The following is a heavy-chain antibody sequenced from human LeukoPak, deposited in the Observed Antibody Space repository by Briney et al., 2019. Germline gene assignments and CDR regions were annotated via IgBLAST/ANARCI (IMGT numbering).Heavy chain of an antibody. CDR2: IRYDGSNK. CDR1: GFTFSSYS. J-gene: IGHJ4*02. Sequence: GGSLRLSCAASGFTFSSYSMNWVRQAPGKWLEWVAFIRYDGSNKYYADSVKGRFTISRDNSKNTLYLQMNSLRAEDTAVYYCAKDGLLWFGDPTFDYWGQGTLVTVSS. CDR3: AKDGLLWFGDPTFDY. V-gene: IGHV3-30*02. D-gene: IGHD3-10*01.